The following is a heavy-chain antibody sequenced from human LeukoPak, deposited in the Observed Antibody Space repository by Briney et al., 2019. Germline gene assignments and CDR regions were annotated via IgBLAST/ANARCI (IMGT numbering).Heavy chain of an antibody. J-gene: IGHJ4*02. CDR1: GGSISSSSYY. V-gene: IGHV4-39*01. CDR2: IYYSGST. CDR3: ARLGYCSSTSCHYYFDY. D-gene: IGHD2-2*01. Sequence: PSETLSLTYTVSGGSISSSSYYWGWIRQPPGKGLEWIGSIYYSGSTYYNPSLKSRVTISVDTSKNQFSLKLSSVTAADTAVYYCARLGYCSSTSCHYYFDYWGQGTLVTVSS.